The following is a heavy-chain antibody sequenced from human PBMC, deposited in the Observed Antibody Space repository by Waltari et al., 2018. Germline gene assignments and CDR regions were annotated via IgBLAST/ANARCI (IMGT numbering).Heavy chain of an antibody. V-gene: IGHV3-64*01. CDR2: ITSDGGTT. CDR1: GFTFSNYA. CDR3: ARDRAGVGDD. Sequence: EVQLVESGGGLVQPGGSLRLSCAASGFTFSNYAMHWVSQAPGKGLEYVSSITSDGGTTYYANSVKGRFTMSRDNSKNTLYLQMGSLRPEDTAVYYCARDRAGVGDDWGQGTLVTVSS. D-gene: IGHD3-10*01. J-gene: IGHJ4*02.